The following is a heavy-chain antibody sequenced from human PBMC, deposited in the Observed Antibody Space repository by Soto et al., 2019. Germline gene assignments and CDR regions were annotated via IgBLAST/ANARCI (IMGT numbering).Heavy chain of an antibody. CDR2: IIPILGIA. D-gene: IGHD6-19*01. CDR3: ARVVVYSSVWSEYFQH. V-gene: IGHV1-69*02. Sequence: SVKVSCKASGGTFSSYTISWVRQAPGQGLEWMGRIIPILGIANYAQKFQGRVTITADKSTSTAYMELSSLRSEDTAVYYCARVVVYSSVWSEYFQHWGQGTLVTVSS. CDR1: GGTFSSYT. J-gene: IGHJ1*01.